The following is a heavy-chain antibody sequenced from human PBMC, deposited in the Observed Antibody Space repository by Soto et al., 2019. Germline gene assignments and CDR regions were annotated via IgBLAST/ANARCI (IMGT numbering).Heavy chain of an antibody. CDR1: GYTFTSYG. D-gene: IGHD3-3*01. J-gene: IGHJ4*02. CDR2: ISTYNGNT. Sequence: ASVKVSCKASGYTFTSYGFSWVRQAPGQGLEWMGWISTYNGNTNYAQNLQGRITMTTDTSTSTAYMELRSLRSDDTAVYYCARDLWTGKDRNFDYCGQGPLVTVSS. CDR3: ARDLWTGKDRNFDY. V-gene: IGHV1-18*04.